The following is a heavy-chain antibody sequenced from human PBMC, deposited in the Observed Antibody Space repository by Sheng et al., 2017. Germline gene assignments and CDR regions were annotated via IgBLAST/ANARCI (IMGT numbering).Heavy chain of an antibody. D-gene: IGHD1-7*01. Sequence: QMQLVQSGPEVKKPGTSVKVSCKASGFPFSRSTIQWVRQTRGQRLESMGWVVLGSGDTKYAQNFQERVTITRDMSTNTAYMELNSLRSEDTAVYYCAADSDWNSDRNFDYWGQGTLVTVSS. J-gene: IGHJ4*02. CDR3: AADSDWNSDRNFDY. CDR1: GFPFSRST. V-gene: IGHV1-58*02. CDR2: VVLGSGDT.